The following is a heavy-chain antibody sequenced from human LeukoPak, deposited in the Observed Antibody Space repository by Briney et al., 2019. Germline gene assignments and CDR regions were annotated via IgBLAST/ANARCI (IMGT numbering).Heavy chain of an antibody. CDR2: IYYSGST. CDR3: ASPGIVAAGTDRGFDY. CDR1: GGSISSYY. J-gene: IGHJ4*02. D-gene: IGHD6-13*01. V-gene: IGHV4-59*01. Sequence: PSETLSLTCTVSGGSISSYYWSWSRQPPGKGMEWIGFIYYSGSTNYNPSLKSRVTISVDTSKNQFSLRLSSVIAADTAVYYCASPGIVAAGTDRGFDYWGQGILVTVSS.